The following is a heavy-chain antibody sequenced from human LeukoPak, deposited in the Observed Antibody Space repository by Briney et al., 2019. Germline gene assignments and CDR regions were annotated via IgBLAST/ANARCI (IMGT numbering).Heavy chain of an antibody. Sequence: PGGSLRLSCAASGFTFSSYAMSWVRQAPGKGLEWVANIKQDGSEKYYVDSVKGRFTISRDNAKNSLYLQMNSLRAEDTAVYYCARDAPWFDPWGQGTLVTVSS. CDR2: IKQDGSEK. CDR3: ARDAPWFDP. CDR1: GFTFSSYA. J-gene: IGHJ5*02. V-gene: IGHV3-7*01.